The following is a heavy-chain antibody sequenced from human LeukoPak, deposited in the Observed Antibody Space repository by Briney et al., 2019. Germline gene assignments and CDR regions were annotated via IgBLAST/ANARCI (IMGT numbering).Heavy chain of an antibody. CDR3: ARDPDSSGWYPKENYYYGMDV. CDR1: GGSFSGYY. V-gene: IGHV4-34*01. Sequence: SETLSLTCAVYGGSFSGYYWSWIRQPPGKGLEWIGEINHSGSTNYNPSLKSRVTISVDTSKNQFSLKLSSVTAADTAVYYCARDPDSSGWYPKENYYYGMDVWGQGTTVTVSS. D-gene: IGHD6-19*01. CDR2: INHSGST. J-gene: IGHJ6*02.